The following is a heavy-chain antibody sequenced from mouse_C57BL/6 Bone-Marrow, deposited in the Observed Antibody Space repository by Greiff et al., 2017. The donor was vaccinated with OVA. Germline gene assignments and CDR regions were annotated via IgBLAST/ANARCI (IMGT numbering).Heavy chain of an antibody. CDR3: ARKTGTLDY. D-gene: IGHD4-1*01. J-gene: IGHJ2*01. CDR1: GYTFTSYW. CDR2: IDPSDSET. V-gene: IGHV1-52*01. Sequence: QVQLKQPGAELVRPGSSVKLSCKASGYTFTSYWMHWVKQRPIQGLEWIGNIDPSDSETHYNQKFKDKATLTVDKSSSTAYMQLSRLTSEDSAVYYCARKTGTLDYWGQGTTLTVSS.